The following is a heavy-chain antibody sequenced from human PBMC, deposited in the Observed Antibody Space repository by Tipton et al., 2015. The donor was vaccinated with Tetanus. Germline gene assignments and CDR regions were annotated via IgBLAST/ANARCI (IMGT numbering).Heavy chain of an antibody. J-gene: IGHJ4*02. D-gene: IGHD3-22*01. Sequence: QMQLVQSGAEVKKPGASVKVSCKVSGYTLTELSMHWVRQAPGTGLEWMGGFDPEDGETIYAQKFQGRVTMTEDTSTDTAYMELSSLRSEDTAVYYCATGPPNYYDSSGSLDYWGQGALVTVSS. CDR2: FDPEDGET. CDR1: GYTLTELS. V-gene: IGHV1-24*01. CDR3: ATGPPNYYDSSGSLDY.